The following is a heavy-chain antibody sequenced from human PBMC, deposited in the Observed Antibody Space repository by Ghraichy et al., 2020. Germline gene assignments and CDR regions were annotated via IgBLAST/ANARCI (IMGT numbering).Heavy chain of an antibody. CDR1: GYTFTGYY. D-gene: IGHD2-8*01. CDR3: ARDHLAPLGYCTNGVCPGYGMDV. Sequence: ASVKVTCKASGYTFTGYYMHWVRQAPGQGLEWMGWINPNSGGTNYAQKFQGRVTMTRDTSISTAYMELSRLRSDDTAVYYCARDHLAPLGYCTNGVCPGYGMDVWGQGTTVTVSS. CDR2: INPNSGGT. V-gene: IGHV1-2*02. J-gene: IGHJ6*02.